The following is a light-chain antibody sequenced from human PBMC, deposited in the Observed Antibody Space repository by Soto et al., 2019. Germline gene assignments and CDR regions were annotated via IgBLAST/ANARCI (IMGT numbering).Light chain of an antibody. CDR3: QSYDSSLTVV. J-gene: IGLJ2*01. Sequence: QAVVTQPPSVSGAPGQRVTISCNGSSSNIGAGYDVHWYQQVPGTAPKLLIYGNINRPSGVPDRFSGSKSGTSASLAITGLQADDEADYYCQSYDSSLTVVFGGGTKLTVL. V-gene: IGLV1-40*01. CDR1: SSNIGAGYD. CDR2: GNI.